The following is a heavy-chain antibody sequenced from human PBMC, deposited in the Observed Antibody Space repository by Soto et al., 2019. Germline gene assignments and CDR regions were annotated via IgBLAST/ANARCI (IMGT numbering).Heavy chain of an antibody. D-gene: IGHD1-1*01. CDR1: GGFVTSGSYY. J-gene: IGHJ3*02. Sequence: QVQLQQGGAGLLKPSETLSLTCAVYGGFVTSGSYYWSWIRQPPGKGLEWIGEMSHSGGTHFNPSRKSRVTMSVDTWKNQFTLKMSSVTAADTALYYCARVERGTATTVVAAFDIWGPGTMVTVSS. CDR2: MSHSGGT. V-gene: IGHV4-34*01. CDR3: ARVERGTATTVVAAFDI.